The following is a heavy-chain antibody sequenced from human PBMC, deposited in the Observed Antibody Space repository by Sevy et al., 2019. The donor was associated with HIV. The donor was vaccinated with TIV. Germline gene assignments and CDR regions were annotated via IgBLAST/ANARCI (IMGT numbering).Heavy chain of an antibody. J-gene: IGHJ4*02. V-gene: IGHV4-39*01. CDR3: ARQGARGYYGSGSHLPDY. CDR1: GGSISSSSYY. D-gene: IGHD3-10*01. CDR2: IYYSGST. Sequence: SETLSLTCTVSGGSISSSSYYWGWIRQPPGKGLEWIGSIYYSGSTYYNPSLKSRVTISVDTSKNQFSLKLSSVTAADTAVYYCARQGARGYYGSGSHLPDYWGQGTLVTVSS.